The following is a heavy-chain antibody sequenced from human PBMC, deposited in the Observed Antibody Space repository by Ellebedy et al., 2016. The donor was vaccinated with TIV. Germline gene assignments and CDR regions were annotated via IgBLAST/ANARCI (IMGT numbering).Heavy chain of an antibody. CDR1: GGSMSGYY. CDR3: ARGLVAAKF. Sequence: SETLSLTCTVSGGSMSGYYWTWSRQPPGKALEWIGYIYHSGNTKYNPSLKSRVTISVDTSKNQFSLKLSSVTAADTAVYYCARGLVAAKFWGQGTLVTVSS. CDR2: IYHSGNT. V-gene: IGHV4-59*12. J-gene: IGHJ4*02. D-gene: IGHD6-25*01.